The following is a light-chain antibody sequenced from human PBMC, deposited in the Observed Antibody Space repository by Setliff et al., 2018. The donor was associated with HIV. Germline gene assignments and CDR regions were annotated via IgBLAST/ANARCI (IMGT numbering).Light chain of an antibody. CDR2: QDD. V-gene: IGLV3-1*01. CDR3: QAWDGSTAA. J-gene: IGLJ1*01. Sequence: SYELTQPPSVSVSPGQTASITCSGDQLGDKFASWYQQRPGQSPILVIYQDDKRPSGIPERFSAFNSGNTATLTFSGAQAMDEADYYCQAWDGSTAAFGTGTKVTVL. CDR1: QLGDKF.